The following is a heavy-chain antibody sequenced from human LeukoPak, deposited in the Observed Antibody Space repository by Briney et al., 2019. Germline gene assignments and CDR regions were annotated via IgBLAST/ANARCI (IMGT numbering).Heavy chain of an antibody. CDR2: INPNSGGT. CDR3: ARDGGAAADYYYYYYMDV. D-gene: IGHD6-13*01. J-gene: IGHJ6*03. V-gene: IGHV1-2*02. Sequence: ASVKVSCKASGYTFTGYYMHWVRQAPGQGLEWMGWINPNSGGTNYAQKFQGRVTMTRDTSTSTVYMELSSLRSEDTAVYYCARDGGAAADYYYYYYMDVWGKGTTVTISS. CDR1: GYTFTGYY.